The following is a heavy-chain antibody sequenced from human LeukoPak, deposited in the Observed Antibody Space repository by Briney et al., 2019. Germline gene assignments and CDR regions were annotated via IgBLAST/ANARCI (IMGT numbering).Heavy chain of an antibody. CDR2: IWYDGSNK. CDR3: ARVGSGSYYGGFDY. Sequence: PGGSLRLSCAASGFTFSNAWMNWVRQAPGKGLEWVAVIWYDGSNKYYADSVKGRFTISRDNSKNTLYLQMNSLRAEDTAVYYCARVGSGSYYGGFDYWGQGTLVTVSS. CDR1: GFTFSNAW. V-gene: IGHV3-33*08. J-gene: IGHJ4*02. D-gene: IGHD1-26*01.